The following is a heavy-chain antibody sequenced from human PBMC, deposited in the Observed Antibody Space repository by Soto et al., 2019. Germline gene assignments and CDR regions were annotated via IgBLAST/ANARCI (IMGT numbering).Heavy chain of an antibody. V-gene: IGHV1-69*01. D-gene: IGHD3-3*01. CDR3: ARNYDFWSGYLNWFDP. J-gene: IGHJ5*02. CDR1: GCTFSSYA. Sequence: QVQLVQSGAEVKKPGSSVKVSCKASGCTFSSYAISWVRQAPGQGLEWMGGIIPIVGTANYAQKFQGRVTITADESTSTAYMELSSRRSEATAVYYCARNYDFWSGYLNWFDPWGQGTLVTVSS. CDR2: IIPIVGTA.